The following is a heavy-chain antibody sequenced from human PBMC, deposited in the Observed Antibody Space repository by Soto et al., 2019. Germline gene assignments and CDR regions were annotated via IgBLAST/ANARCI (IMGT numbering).Heavy chain of an antibody. Sequence: GGSLILSCAASGFTFSSYSVNWVRQAPGKGLEWVSSISSSSSYIYYADSVKGRFTISRDNAKNSLYLQMNSLRAEDTAVYYCARDDGGYCSGGSCYTAPFDYWGQGTLVTVSS. D-gene: IGHD2-15*01. CDR1: GFTFSSYS. CDR2: ISSSSSYI. CDR3: ARDDGGYCSGGSCYTAPFDY. J-gene: IGHJ4*02. V-gene: IGHV3-21*01.